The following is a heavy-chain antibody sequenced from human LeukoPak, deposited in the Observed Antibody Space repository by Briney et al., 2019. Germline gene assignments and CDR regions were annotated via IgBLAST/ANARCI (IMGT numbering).Heavy chain of an antibody. CDR3: ARRGPDSSGYYRRNAFDI. V-gene: IGHV4-39*07. CDR1: GGSISSSSYY. Sequence: SETLSLTCTVSGGSISSSSYYWGWIRQPPGKGLEWIGKINHSGSTNYNPSLKSRVTISVDTSKNQFSLKLSSVTAADTAVYYCARRGPDSSGYYRRNAFDIWGQGTMVTVSS. D-gene: IGHD3-22*01. J-gene: IGHJ3*02. CDR2: INHSGST.